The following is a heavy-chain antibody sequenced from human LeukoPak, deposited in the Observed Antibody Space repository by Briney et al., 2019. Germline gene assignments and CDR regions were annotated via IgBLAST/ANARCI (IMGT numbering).Heavy chain of an antibody. CDR2: FDPEDGET. CDR3: ATVSYDSSGYYYRFKYFDY. J-gene: IGHJ4*02. V-gene: IGHV1-24*01. CDR1: GYTFTAYH. D-gene: IGHD3-22*01. Sequence: ASVKVSCKASGYTFTAYHMHWVRQAPGKGLEWMGGFDPEDGETIYAQKFQGRVTMTEDTSTDTAYMELSSLRSEDTAVYYCATVSYDSSGYYYRFKYFDYWGQGTLVTVSS.